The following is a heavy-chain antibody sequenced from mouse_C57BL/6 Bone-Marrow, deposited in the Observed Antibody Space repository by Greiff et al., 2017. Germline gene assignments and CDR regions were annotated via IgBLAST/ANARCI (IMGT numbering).Heavy chain of an antibody. V-gene: IGHV14-4*01. CDR2: IDPENGDT. D-gene: IGHD1-1*01. CDR3: TTEGYYGQCVY. Sequence: EVQLQQSGAELVRPGASVKLSCTASGFNIKDDYMHWVKQRPEQGLEWIGWIDPENGDTEYASKFQGKATITADTSSNTAYLQLSSLTSEDTAVYYCTTEGYYGQCVYGGQGTLVTVSA. CDR1: GFNIKDDY. J-gene: IGHJ3*01.